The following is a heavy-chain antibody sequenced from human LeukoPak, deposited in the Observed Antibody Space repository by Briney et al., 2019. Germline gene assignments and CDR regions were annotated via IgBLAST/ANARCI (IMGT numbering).Heavy chain of an antibody. D-gene: IGHD2-15*01. J-gene: IGHJ3*02. CDR2: ISSSSSYI. Sequence: GGSLRLSCALSGFTFSSYSMNWVRQAPGKGLEWVSSISSSSSYIYYADSVKGRFTISRDNAKNSLYLQMNSLRAEDTAVYYCGRRAVSGSDSFDIWGQGTMVTVSS. CDR3: GRRAVSGSDSFDI. V-gene: IGHV3-21*01. CDR1: GFTFSSYS.